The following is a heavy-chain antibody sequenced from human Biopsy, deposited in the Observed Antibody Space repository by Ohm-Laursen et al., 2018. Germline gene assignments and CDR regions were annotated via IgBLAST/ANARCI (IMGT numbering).Heavy chain of an antibody. CDR1: GGPLNSSY. CDR2: ISYSGST. D-gene: IGHD3-16*01. Sequence: TLSLTCTVSGGPLNSSYWSWIRQPPGKGLEWIGYISYSGSTSYNPSLKSRVTISADTSKNQLSLTLSSLTAADTAVYFCAKQWSYYESFTQHYRGDFDYWGQGTLVIVSS. CDR3: AKQWSYYESFTQHYRGDFDY. J-gene: IGHJ4*02. V-gene: IGHV4-59*08.